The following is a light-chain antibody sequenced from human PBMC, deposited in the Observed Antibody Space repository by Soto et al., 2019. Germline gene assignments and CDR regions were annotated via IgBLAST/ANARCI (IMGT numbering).Light chain of an antibody. CDR1: QSINNW. CDR3: QQYHSYPWT. CDR2: DAS. J-gene: IGKJ1*01. V-gene: IGKV1-5*01. Sequence: DIQMTQSPSTLSASVGDRVTITCRASQSINNWLAWYQQKPGKAPKLLIYDASSLESGVPSRFSGSGSGTEFTLTISSLQPDDFATYYCQQYHSYPWTFGQGTKVKIK.